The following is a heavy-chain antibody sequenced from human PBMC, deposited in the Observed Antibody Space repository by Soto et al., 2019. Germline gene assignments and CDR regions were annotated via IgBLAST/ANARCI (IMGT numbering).Heavy chain of an antibody. V-gene: IGHV3-23*01. CDR1: GFTFSSYA. CDR3: AKLVTQEMATITWDY. Sequence: EVQLLESGGGLVQPGGSLRLSCAASGFTFSSYAMSWVRQAPGKGLEWVSAISGSGGSTYYADSVKGRFTISRDNSKNALDLQMNSLRAQDTAVYYCAKLVTQEMATITWDYWGQGTLVTVS. CDR2: ISGSGGST. J-gene: IGHJ4*02. D-gene: IGHD5-12*01.